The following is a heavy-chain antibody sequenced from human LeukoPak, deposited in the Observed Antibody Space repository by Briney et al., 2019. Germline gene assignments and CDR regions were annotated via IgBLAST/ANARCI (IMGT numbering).Heavy chain of an antibody. CDR2: IYSGDIT. CDR1: GFTVNNNY. J-gene: IGHJ4*02. D-gene: IGHD3-10*01. V-gene: IGHV3-53*05. Sequence: GGSLRLSCAASGFTVNNNYMSWVRQAPGKGLEWVSVIYSGDITYYADSVKGRFTISRDNSRSTLYLQMNSLRPEDTAIYYCAREGYYGSGSPPSLYFDYWGQGTLVTVSS. CDR3: AREGYYGSGSPPSLYFDY.